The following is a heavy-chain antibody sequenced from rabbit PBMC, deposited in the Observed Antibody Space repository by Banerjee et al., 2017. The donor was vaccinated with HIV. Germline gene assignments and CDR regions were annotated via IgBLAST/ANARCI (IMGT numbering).Heavy chain of an antibody. CDR2: IYAGSSGIT. Sequence: QSLEESGGDLVKPGASLTLTCTASGFSFSSSYYMYWVRQAPGKGPEWIACIYAGSSGITVYASWAKGRFTISKTSSTTVTLQMTSLTAADTATYFCARGAGDAGYVYTLTRLDLWGPGTLVTVS. CDR3: ARGAGDAGYVYTLTRLDL. D-gene: IGHD6-1*01. J-gene: IGHJ3*01. CDR1: GFSFSSSYY. V-gene: IGHV1S40*01.